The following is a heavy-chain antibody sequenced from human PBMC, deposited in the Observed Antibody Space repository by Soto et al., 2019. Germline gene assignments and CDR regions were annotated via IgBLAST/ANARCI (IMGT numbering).Heavy chain of an antibody. CDR2: ISAYNGNT. CDR3: ARSKVLWDFWSGYYYGAVPRYGMDV. Sequence: GXSVKLSCKASGYTFTSYGISWLRQAPGQGLEWMGWISAYNGNTNYAQKLQGRVTMTTDTSTSTAYMELRSLRSDDTAVYYCARSKVLWDFWSGYYYGAVPRYGMDVWGQGTTVTVSS. J-gene: IGHJ6*02. CDR1: GYTFTSYG. V-gene: IGHV1-18*01. D-gene: IGHD3-3*01.